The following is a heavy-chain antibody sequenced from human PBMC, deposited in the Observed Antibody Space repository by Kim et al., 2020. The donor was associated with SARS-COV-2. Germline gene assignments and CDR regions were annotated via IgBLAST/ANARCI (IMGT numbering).Heavy chain of an antibody. CDR2: TYYRSKWNK. V-gene: IGHV6-1*01. J-gene: IGHJ4*02. Sequence: SQTLSLICAIFGDSVSTDIGWNWIRQSPSRGLEWLGRTYYRSKWNKDYAVSVKSRITINSDTSKNQFSLQLHSVTAEDTAVYYCAKGWLKGGFDFWGQGILVTVSS. D-gene: IGHD5-12*01. CDR3: AKGWLKGGFDF. CDR1: GDSVSTDIG.